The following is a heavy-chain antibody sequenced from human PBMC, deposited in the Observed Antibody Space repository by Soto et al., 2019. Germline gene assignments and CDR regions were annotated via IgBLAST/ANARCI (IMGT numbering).Heavy chain of an antibody. CDR2: ISSDGSNK. J-gene: IGHJ4*02. D-gene: IGHD4-17*01. Sequence: QVQVMESGGGVVQPGRSLRLSCAASGFIFSSYGMHWVRQAPGKGLEWVAVISSDGSNKYYADSVKGRFTISRDNSKNTLYLQMNSLRAEDTAVYYCAKATYVDNRQGVLGGYFDYWGQGTLVTVSS. CDR3: AKATYVDNRQGVLGGYFDY. V-gene: IGHV3-30*18. CDR1: GFIFSSYG.